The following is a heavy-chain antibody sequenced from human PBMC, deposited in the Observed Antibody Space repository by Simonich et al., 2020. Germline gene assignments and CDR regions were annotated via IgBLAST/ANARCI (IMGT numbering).Heavy chain of an antibody. Sequence: QLQLQESGPGLVKPSETLSLTCTVSGGSISRSSYYWGWIRQPPGKGLEWFGSIYYSGSTYHNPTLKSRVTISVDTSKNQFSLKLSSVTAADTAVYYCARHAGFAFDIWGQGTMVTVSS. CDR1: GGSISRSSYY. V-gene: IGHV4-39*01. CDR2: IYYSGST. D-gene: IGHD6-13*01. CDR3: ARHAGFAFDI. J-gene: IGHJ3*02.